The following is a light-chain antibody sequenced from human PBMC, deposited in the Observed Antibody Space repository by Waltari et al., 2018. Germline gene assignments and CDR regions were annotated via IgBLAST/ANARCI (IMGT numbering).Light chain of an antibody. CDR2: KDV. CDR1: NLDKKF. Sequence: YELSQPPSVSVSPGQTATITCSGDNLDKKFVDWYQQRPGKPPLLVIYKDVDRPSGIPERFSGTNSGNTATLTISGTQVMDEAYYYCQAWDVAIVVFGGGTKLTVL. V-gene: IGLV3-1*01. J-gene: IGLJ2*01. CDR3: QAWDVAIVV.